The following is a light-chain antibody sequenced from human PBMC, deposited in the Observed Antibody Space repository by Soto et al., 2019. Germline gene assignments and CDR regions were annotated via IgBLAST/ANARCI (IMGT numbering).Light chain of an antibody. Sequence: EIVMTQSQATLSVSPGERATLSGTASQSVSSTLAWYQQKPGQAPRLLIYGASTRATGIPARFSGSGSGTEFTLTISSLQSEDFAVYYCQQYNNWPPLTFGGGTKVEIK. J-gene: IGKJ4*01. V-gene: IGKV3-15*01. CDR2: GAS. CDR3: QQYNNWPPLT. CDR1: QSVSST.